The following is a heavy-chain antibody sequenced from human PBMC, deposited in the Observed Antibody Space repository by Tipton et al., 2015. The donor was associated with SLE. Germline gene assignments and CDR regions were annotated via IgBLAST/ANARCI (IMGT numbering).Heavy chain of an antibody. CDR2: IYYRGNT. CDR1: GGSISSHY. D-gene: IGHD3-3*01. CDR3: ARGNYDFRGRTFDI. J-gene: IGHJ3*02. V-gene: IGHV4-59*11. Sequence: TLSLTCTVSGGSISSHYWSWFRQPPGKGLEWIGYIYYRGNTKYNPSLKSRVTISLDTSRTQFSLKLSSVTAADTAVYYCARGNYDFRGRTFDIWGQGTMVTVSS.